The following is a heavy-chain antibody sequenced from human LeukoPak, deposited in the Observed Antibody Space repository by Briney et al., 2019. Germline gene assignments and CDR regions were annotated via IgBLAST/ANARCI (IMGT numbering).Heavy chain of an antibody. CDR3: ARWDFWSGYDDGYYYGMDV. D-gene: IGHD3-3*01. CDR1: GFTFSSYS. CDR2: ISSSSSYI. V-gene: IGHV3-21*01. J-gene: IGHJ6*02. Sequence: GGSLRLSCAASGFTFSSYSMNWVRQAPGKGLEWVSSISSSSSYIYYADSVKGRFTISRDNAKNSLYLQMNSLRAEDTAVYYCARWDFWSGYDDGYYYGMDVWGQGTTVTVSS.